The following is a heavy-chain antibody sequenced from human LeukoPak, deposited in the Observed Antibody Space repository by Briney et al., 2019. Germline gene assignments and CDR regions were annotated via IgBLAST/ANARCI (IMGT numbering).Heavy chain of an antibody. D-gene: IGHD4-17*01. CDR2: IYHSGNT. Sequence: SETLSLTCTVSGVSISSSTYYWGWIRQPPGKGLEWIGNIYHSGNTYYNPSLKSRVAISVDTSKNQFSLKMRSVTAADTAVYYCAIDYGDYDLQYWGQGTLVTVSS. CDR3: AIDYGDYDLQY. V-gene: IGHV4-39*01. CDR1: GVSISSSTYY. J-gene: IGHJ4*02.